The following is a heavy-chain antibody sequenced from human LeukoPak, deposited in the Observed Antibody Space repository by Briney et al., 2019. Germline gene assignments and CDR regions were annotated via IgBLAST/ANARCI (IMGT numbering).Heavy chain of an antibody. D-gene: IGHD4-17*01. CDR2: ISYDGSNK. V-gene: IGHV3-30*03. CDR1: GFTFSSYG. CDR3: VRATVTTRGVDAFDI. Sequence: GGSLRLSCAASGFTFSSYGMHWVRQAPGKGLEWVAVISYDGSNKYYADSVKGRFTISRDNSKNTLYLQMNSLRAEDTAVYYCVRATVTTRGVDAFDIWGQGTMVTVSS. J-gene: IGHJ3*02.